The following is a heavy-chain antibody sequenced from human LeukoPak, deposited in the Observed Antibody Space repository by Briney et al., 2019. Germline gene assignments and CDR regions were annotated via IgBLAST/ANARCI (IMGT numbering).Heavy chain of an antibody. Sequence: GGSLRLSCAASGFTFSSYSMNWVRQAPGKGLEWVSSISSSSSYIYYADSVKGRFTISRDNAKNSLYLQVNSLRAEDTAVYYCARDRDGDYHFDYWGQGTLVTVSS. CDR2: ISSSSSYI. J-gene: IGHJ4*02. CDR3: ARDRDGDYHFDY. V-gene: IGHV3-21*01. CDR1: GFTFSSYS. D-gene: IGHD4-17*01.